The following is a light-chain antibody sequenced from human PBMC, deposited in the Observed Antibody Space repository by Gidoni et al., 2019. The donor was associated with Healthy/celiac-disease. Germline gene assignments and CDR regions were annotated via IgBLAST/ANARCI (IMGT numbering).Light chain of an antibody. V-gene: IGLV1-40*01. Sequence: QSVLTQPPSVSGAPGQRVTISCTGSSSNIGAGYDVHWYQQLPGTAPKLLIYGNSNRPYGVPDRCSGSKSGTSASLAITGLQAEDEADYYCQSYDSSLSGWVFGGGTKLTVL. J-gene: IGLJ3*02. CDR3: QSYDSSLSGWV. CDR1: SSNIGAGYD. CDR2: GNS.